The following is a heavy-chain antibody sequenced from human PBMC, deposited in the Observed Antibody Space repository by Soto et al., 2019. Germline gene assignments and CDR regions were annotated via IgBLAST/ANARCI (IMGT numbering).Heavy chain of an antibody. CDR3: ARGVDTAMVQYYYYGMDV. CDR2: INPNSGGT. J-gene: IGHJ6*02. D-gene: IGHD5-18*01. Sequence: ASVKVSCKASGYTFTGYYMHWVRQAPGQGLEWMGWINPNSGGTNYAQKFQGWVTMTRDTSISTAYMELSRLRSDDTAVYYCARGVDTAMVQYYYYGMDVWGQGTTVTSP. CDR1: GYTFTGYY. V-gene: IGHV1-2*04.